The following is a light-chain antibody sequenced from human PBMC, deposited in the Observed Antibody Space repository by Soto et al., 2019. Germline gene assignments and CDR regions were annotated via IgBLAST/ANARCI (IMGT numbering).Light chain of an antibody. V-gene: IGLV2-14*01. CDR3: SSYTSSSTS. J-gene: IGLJ2*01. Sequence: QSALTQPASVSGSPGQSITISCTGTSSDVGGYNYVSWYQQYPGKAPKLMIYEVSNRPSGVSNRFSGSKSGNTASLTISGLQAEDEADYYCSSYTSSSTSFGGGTKLTVL. CDR2: EVS. CDR1: SSDVGGYNY.